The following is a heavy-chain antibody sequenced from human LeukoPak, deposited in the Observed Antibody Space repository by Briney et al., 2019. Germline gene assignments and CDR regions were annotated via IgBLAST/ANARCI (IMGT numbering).Heavy chain of an antibody. CDR1: GFTFSSYA. CDR3: AKDATPYY. D-gene: IGHD2-15*01. Sequence: HPGGSLRLSCAASGFTFSSYAMTWVRQAPGKGLEWLSTISGSGDRTFYADSVKGRFTISRDNSKNTVYLQMNRLRAEDTAVYYCAKDATPYYWGQGTLVTVSS. CDR2: ISGSGDRT. J-gene: IGHJ4*02. V-gene: IGHV3-23*01.